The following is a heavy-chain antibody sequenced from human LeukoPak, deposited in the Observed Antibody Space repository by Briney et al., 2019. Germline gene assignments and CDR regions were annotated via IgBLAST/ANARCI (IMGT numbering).Heavy chain of an antibody. CDR3: AREMYGDYAGFDY. V-gene: IGHV4-39*07. D-gene: IGHD4-17*01. Sequence: SETLSLTCTVSGGSISSSSYYWGWIRQPPGKGLEWIGSIYYSGSTYYNPSLKSRVTISVDTSKNQFSLKLSSVTAADTAVYYSAREMYGDYAGFDYWGQGTLVTVSS. CDR2: IYYSGST. J-gene: IGHJ4*02. CDR1: GGSISSSSYY.